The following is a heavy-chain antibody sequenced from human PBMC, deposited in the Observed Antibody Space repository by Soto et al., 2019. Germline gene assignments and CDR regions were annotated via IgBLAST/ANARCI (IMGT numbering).Heavy chain of an antibody. D-gene: IGHD3-10*01. V-gene: IGHV3-21*01. Sequence: PGGSLRLSCAASGFTFSSYSMNWVRQAPGKGLEWVSSISSSSSYIYYADSVKGRFTISRDNAKNSLYLQMNSLRAEDTAVYYCARLYGSGSYYLYYYYGMAVWGQWTTVTVS. CDR2: ISSSSSYI. CDR3: ARLYGSGSYYLYYYYGMAV. CDR1: GFTFSSYS. J-gene: IGHJ6*01.